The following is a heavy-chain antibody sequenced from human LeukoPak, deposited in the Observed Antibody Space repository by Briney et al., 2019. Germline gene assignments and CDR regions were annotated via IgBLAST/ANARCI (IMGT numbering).Heavy chain of an antibody. Sequence: GGSLRFSCAASGFAISSSAMRWVRQDPGKGLEWVSAVSNNGGYTYYADSVQGRFTISRDNSKSTLCLQMNSLRAEDTAVYYCAKQLGYCSDGSCYFPYWGQGTLVTVSS. CDR2: VSNNGGYT. CDR3: AKQLGYCSDGSCYFPY. V-gene: IGHV3-23*01. CDR1: GFAISSSA. J-gene: IGHJ4*02. D-gene: IGHD2-15*01.